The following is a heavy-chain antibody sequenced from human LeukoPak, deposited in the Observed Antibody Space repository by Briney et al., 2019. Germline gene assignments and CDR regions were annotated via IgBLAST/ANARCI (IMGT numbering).Heavy chain of an antibody. CDR1: GFTFRYYA. CDR2: ISDNSGST. V-gene: IGHV3-23*01. Sequence: PGGSLRLSCAASGFTFRYYAMHWVRQAPGKGLEWVSTISDNSGSTYYPDSVKGRFTISRDDSKNTLYLQMKSLRAEDTAVYYCAKGTATVTPRFFDYWGQGTLVTVSS. D-gene: IGHD2-21*02. J-gene: IGHJ4*02. CDR3: AKGTATVTPRFFDY.